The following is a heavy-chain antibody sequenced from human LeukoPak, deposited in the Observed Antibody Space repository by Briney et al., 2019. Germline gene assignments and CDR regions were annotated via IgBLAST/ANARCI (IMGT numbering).Heavy chain of an antibody. V-gene: IGHV4-31*03. D-gene: IGHD3-22*01. Sequence: PSETLSLTCTVSGGSISSGGYYWSWIRQHPGKGLEWIGYIYYSGSTYYNPSLKSRVTISVDTSKNQFSLELSSVTAADTAVYYCATFYDSSGYYAAPWGQGTLVTVSS. CDR3: ATFYDSSGYYAAP. J-gene: IGHJ5*02. CDR1: GGSISSGGYY. CDR2: IYYSGST.